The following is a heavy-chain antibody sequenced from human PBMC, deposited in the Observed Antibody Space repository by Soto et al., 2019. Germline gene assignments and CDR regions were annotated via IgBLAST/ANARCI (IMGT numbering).Heavy chain of an antibody. Sequence: GASVKVSCKASGGTFSSYAISWVRQAPGQGLEWMGGIIPIFGTANYAQKFQGRVTITADKSTSTAYMELSSLRSEDTAVYYCAGEAEAGSSWFDPWGQGTLVTVSS. CDR1: GGTFSSYA. D-gene: IGHD6-13*01. CDR2: IIPIFGTA. J-gene: IGHJ5*02. V-gene: IGHV1-69*06. CDR3: AGEAEAGSSWFDP.